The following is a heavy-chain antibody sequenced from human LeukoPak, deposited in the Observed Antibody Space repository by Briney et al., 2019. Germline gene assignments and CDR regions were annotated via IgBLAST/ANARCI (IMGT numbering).Heavy chain of an antibody. V-gene: IGHV4-30-2*01. CDR3: ARNYYDSSAFDH. CDR2: IYNSGRT. Sequence: SETLSLTCAVSGGSISVATYSWSWIRQPPGKGLEWIGVIYNSGRTSYNPSLKSRVTISRDRSRNQFSLMLSSVTAADTAVYHCARNYYDSSAFDHWGQGTPVTVSS. D-gene: IGHD3-22*01. CDR1: GGSISVATYS. J-gene: IGHJ4*02.